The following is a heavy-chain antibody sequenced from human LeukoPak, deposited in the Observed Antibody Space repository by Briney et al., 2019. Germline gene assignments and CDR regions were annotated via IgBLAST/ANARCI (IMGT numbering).Heavy chain of an antibody. CDR2: IYSDGST. D-gene: IGHD2-2*01. Sequence: PGGSLRLSCAPSGFTVSNTYMSWVRQAPGKGLEWVSVIYSDGSTYYADSVKGRFTISRDNSKNTLYIQMNSLRGDDTAIYYCTRDPTSEGRREYRGQGTLVTVSS. CDR1: GFTVSNTY. CDR3: TRDPTSEGRREY. J-gene: IGHJ4*02. V-gene: IGHV3-53*01.